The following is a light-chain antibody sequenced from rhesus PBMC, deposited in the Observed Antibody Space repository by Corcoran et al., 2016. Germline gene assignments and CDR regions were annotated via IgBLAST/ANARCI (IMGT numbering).Light chain of an antibody. V-gene: IGKV1-22*01. J-gene: IGKJ2*01. Sequence: DIQMTQSPSALSASVGDTVTITCRASQSISSWLAWYQQQPGKAPKVQIYKSSTLQSGVQSRFRGSGSGQDLTLTISSLQSEDFATYYCQQYSSSPYSFGQGTKVEIK. CDR1: QSISSW. CDR2: KSS. CDR3: QQYSSSPYS.